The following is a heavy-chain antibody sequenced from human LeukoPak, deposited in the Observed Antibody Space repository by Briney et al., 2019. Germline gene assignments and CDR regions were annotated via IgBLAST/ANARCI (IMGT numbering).Heavy chain of an antibody. J-gene: IGHJ4*02. Sequence: GGSLRLSCAASGFIFSSHGMHWVRQAPGKGLEWVAFIRYDGSNEYYADSVKGRFTISRDNSKNTLYLQMNSLRAEDTAVYYCAKDWSPASGRGGYFDYWGQGTLVTVSS. V-gene: IGHV3-30*02. CDR3: AKDWSPASGRGGYFDY. CDR1: GFIFSSHG. D-gene: IGHD6-13*01. CDR2: IRYDGSNE.